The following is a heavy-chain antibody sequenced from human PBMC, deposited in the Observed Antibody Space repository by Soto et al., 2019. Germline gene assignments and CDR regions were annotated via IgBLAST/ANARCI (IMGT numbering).Heavy chain of an antibody. J-gene: IGHJ4*02. Sequence: QVQLQQWGAGLLKPSETLSLTCAVYGGSFSGYYWSWIRQPPGKGLEWIGEINHSGSTNYNPSLKSRVTISVDASKNQFSLKLSSVTAADTAVYYCARESGYLIRSPARRRYFDYWGQGTLVTVSS. D-gene: IGHD3-3*01. CDR3: ARESGYLIRSPARRRYFDY. V-gene: IGHV4-34*01. CDR1: GGSFSGYY. CDR2: INHSGST.